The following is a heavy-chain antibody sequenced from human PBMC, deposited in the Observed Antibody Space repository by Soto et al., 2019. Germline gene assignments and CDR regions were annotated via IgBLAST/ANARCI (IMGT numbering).Heavy chain of an antibody. CDR3: ARLWAPMVQGVSDYGMDV. V-gene: IGHV1-69*13. CDR2: IIPIFGTA. CDR1: GGTFSSYA. J-gene: IGHJ6*02. D-gene: IGHD3-10*01. Sequence: ASVKVSCKASGGTFSSYAISWVRQAPGQGLEWMGGIIPIFGTANYAQKFQGRVTITADESTSTAYMELSSLRSEDTAVYYCARLWAPMVQGVSDYGMDVWGQGTTVTVSS.